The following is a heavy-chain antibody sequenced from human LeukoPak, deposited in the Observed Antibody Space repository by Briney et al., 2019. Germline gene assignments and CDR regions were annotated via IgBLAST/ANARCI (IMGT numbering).Heavy chain of an antibody. CDR2: IYYSGST. V-gene: IGHV4-59*01. CDR3: ARAPDYGDSPYFDY. J-gene: IGHJ4*02. CDR1: GGSISSYY. D-gene: IGHD4-17*01. Sequence: SETLSLTCTVSGGSISSYYWSWLRQPPGKGLEWIGYIYYSGSTNYNPSLKSRVTISVDTSKNQFSLKLSSVTAADTAVYYCARAPDYGDSPYFDYWGQGTLVTVSS.